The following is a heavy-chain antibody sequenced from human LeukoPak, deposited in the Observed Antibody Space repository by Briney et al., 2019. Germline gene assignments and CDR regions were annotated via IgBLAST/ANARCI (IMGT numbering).Heavy chain of an antibody. Sequence: SETLSLTCTVSGGSISSGGYYWSWIRQHPGKGLEWIGYIYYSGSTYYNPSLKSRVTISVDTSKNQFSLKLSSVTAADTAVYYCARDRYSSSGGIDYWGQGTPVTVSS. D-gene: IGHD6-13*01. CDR3: ARDRYSSSGGIDY. J-gene: IGHJ4*02. CDR1: GGSISSGGYY. CDR2: IYYSGST. V-gene: IGHV4-31*03.